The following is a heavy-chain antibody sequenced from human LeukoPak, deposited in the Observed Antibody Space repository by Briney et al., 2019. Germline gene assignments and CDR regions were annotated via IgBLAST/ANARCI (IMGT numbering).Heavy chain of an antibody. V-gene: IGHV3-15*01. CDR1: GFTFSNAW. J-gene: IGHJ4*02. D-gene: IGHD4-17*01. Sequence: PGGSLRLSCAASGFTFSNAWMSWVRQAPGKGLEWVGRIKSKTDGGTTDYAAPVKGRFTISRDNAKNSLYLQMNSLRAEDTAVYYCARDYGDSRVYYFDYWGQGTLVTVSS. CDR3: ARDYGDSRVYYFDY. CDR2: IKSKTDGGTT.